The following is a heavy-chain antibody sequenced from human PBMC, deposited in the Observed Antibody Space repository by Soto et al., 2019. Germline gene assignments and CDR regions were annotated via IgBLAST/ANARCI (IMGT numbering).Heavy chain of an antibody. CDR2: ISSSSSYI. Sequence: EVQLVESGGGLVKPGGSLRLSCAASGFTFSSYSMNWVRQAPGKGLEWVSSISSSSSYIYYADSVKGRFTISRDNAKNSLYLQMNSLRAEDPAVYACARDPAPSAPVVVAATPDYWGQGTLVTVSS. CDR1: GFTFSSYS. CDR3: ARDPAPSAPVVVAATPDY. V-gene: IGHV3-21*01. D-gene: IGHD2-15*01. J-gene: IGHJ4*02.